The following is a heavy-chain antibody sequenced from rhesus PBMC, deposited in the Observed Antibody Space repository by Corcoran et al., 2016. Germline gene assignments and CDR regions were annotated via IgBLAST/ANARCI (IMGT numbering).Heavy chain of an antibody. CDR2: ISESGCTI. V-gene: IGHV3-100*02. D-gene: IGHD6S26*01. Sequence: DVQLVESGGGLVKPGGSLRLSCVASGFTFSSYEMHWVRQAPGKGLEWVSVISESGCTIYYAYSVKGRFTISRDNAKNSLFLQMNSLRAEDTAVYYCTRDLGIAAAGPVYWGQGVLVTVSS. CDR1: GFTFSSYE. CDR3: TRDLGIAAAGPVY. J-gene: IGHJ4*01.